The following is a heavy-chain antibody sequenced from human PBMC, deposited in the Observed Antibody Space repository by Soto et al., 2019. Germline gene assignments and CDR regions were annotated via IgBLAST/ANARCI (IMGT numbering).Heavy chain of an antibody. D-gene: IGHD6-19*01. CDR1: GNSLTTYW. CDR3: ATAEAGPTYYFDY. J-gene: IGHJ4*02. CDR2: IYPGDSDT. Sequence: EVQLVQSGAEVKKPGESLKISCQGSGNSLTTYWIAWARHMPGKGLEWMGIIYPGDSDTRYSPSFQGQVTISADKSISTAYLQWSSLKASDTAMYYCATAEAGPTYYFDYWGQGTQVTVSS. V-gene: IGHV5-51*01.